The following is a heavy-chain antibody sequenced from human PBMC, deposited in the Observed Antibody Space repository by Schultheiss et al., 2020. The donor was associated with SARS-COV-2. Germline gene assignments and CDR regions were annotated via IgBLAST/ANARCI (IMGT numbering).Heavy chain of an antibody. Sequence: GGSLRLSCAASGFTFSNYGMHWVRQAPGKGLEWVAVISYDGSNKYYADSVKGRFTISRDNAKNTLYLQMNSLRAEDTAVYYCAKLSTVTTDLAYWGQGTLVTVSS. D-gene: IGHD4-11*01. CDR2: ISYDGSNK. CDR1: GFTFSNYG. V-gene: IGHV3-30*12. J-gene: IGHJ4*02. CDR3: AKLSTVTTDLAY.